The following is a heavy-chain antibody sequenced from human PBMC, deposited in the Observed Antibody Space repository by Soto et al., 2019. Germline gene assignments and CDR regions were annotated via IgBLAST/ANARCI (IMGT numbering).Heavy chain of an antibody. CDR3: ASVRGGYYYAMDV. J-gene: IGHJ6*02. Sequence: SDTLSLTCAVSGGSISSKNCLSWVRQPPGKGLEWIGEIYHSGSTNYNPSLKSRVTISVDKSKNQFSLKLSSVTAADTAVYYCASVRGGYYYAMDVWGHGTTVT. V-gene: IGHV4-4*02. CDR1: GGSISSKNC. D-gene: IGHD3-10*02. CDR2: IYHSGST.